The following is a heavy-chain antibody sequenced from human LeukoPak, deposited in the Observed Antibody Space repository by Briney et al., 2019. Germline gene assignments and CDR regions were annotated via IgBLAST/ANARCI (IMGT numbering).Heavy chain of an antibody. CDR3: SSSSRNFDY. J-gene: IGHJ4*02. CDR2: INHSGST. CDR1: GGSFSGYY. V-gene: IGHV4-34*01. Sequence: SETLSLTCAVYGGSFSGYYWSWIRQPPGKGLEWIGEINHSGSTNYNPSLKSRVTISVDTSKNQFSLKLSSVTAADTAVYYCSSSSRNFDYWGQGTLVTVSS. D-gene: IGHD6-6*01.